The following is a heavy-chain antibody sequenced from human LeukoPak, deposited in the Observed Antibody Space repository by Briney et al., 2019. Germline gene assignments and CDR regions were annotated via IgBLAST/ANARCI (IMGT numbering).Heavy chain of an antibody. CDR1: GYRFSSYY. J-gene: IGHJ4*02. Sequence: ASVKVSCKASGYRFSSYYLIWVRQAPGQGLEWMGWINPNSGGTNYAQKFQGRVTMTRDTSISTAYMELSRLRSDDTAVYYCARGAGGFGEFDFDYWGQGTLVTVSS. CDR3: ARGAGGFGEFDFDY. D-gene: IGHD3-10*01. V-gene: IGHV1-2*02. CDR2: INPNSGGT.